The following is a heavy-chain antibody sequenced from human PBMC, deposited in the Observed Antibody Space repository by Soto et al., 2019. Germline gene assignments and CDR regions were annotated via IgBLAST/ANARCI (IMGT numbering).Heavy chain of an antibody. CDR1: GGSISSSNW. J-gene: IGHJ5*02. Sequence: QVQLQESGPGLVKPSGTLSLTCAVSGGSISSSNWWSWVRQSPGKGLEWIGEIYHSGSTNYNPSLKSGATISVDKSKNHLSLKLTSVSAADTAVYYCARKSIAAAAYNGFDPGGQGTLVTVSS. D-gene: IGHD6-13*01. CDR3: ARKSIAAAAYNGFDP. V-gene: IGHV4-4*02. CDR2: IYHSGST.